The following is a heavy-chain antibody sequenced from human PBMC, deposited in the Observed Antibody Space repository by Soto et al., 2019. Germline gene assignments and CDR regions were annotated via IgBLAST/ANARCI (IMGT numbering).Heavy chain of an antibody. CDR1: GYTFTSYG. V-gene: IGHV1-18*01. D-gene: IGHD2-21*02. Sequence: QVQLVQSGAEVKKPGASVKVSCKASGYTFTSYGISWVRQAPGQGLEWMRWISAYNGNTNYSQKLQGRVTMTTEKTTSTAYMGLGSLRSDDTAVYYCASWTAITTDAFDIWGQGTMVTVSS. CDR2: ISAYNGNT. J-gene: IGHJ3*02. CDR3: ASWTAITTDAFDI.